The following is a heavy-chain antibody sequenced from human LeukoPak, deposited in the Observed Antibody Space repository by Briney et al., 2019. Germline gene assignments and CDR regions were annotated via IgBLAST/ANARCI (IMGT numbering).Heavy chain of an antibody. CDR3: TKSIYYDSSGLYYFDY. V-gene: IGHV3-23*01. CDR1: GFTFSSYA. CDR2: ISGSGGST. J-gene: IGHJ4*02. Sequence: GGSLRLSCAASGFTFSSYAMSWVRQAPGKGLEWVSAISGSGGSTYYADSVKGRFTISRDNSKNTLYLQMNSLRAEDTAVYYCTKSIYYDSSGLYYFDYWGQGTLVTVSS. D-gene: IGHD3-22*01.